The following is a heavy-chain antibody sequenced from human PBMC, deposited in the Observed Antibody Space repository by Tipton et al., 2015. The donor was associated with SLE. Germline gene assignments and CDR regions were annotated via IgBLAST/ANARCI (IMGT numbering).Heavy chain of an antibody. Sequence: SLRLSCEAAGFTVSTNYMNWVRQAPGKGLEWVSVIFRGGTTYYADSVKGRFTISRDTSKNTVSLQMNSLRAEDTAVYYCTRDYSNLYFDFWGQGTLVTVSS. V-gene: IGHV3-53*05. CDR1: GFTVSTNY. J-gene: IGHJ4*02. CDR3: TRDYSNLYFDF. CDR2: IFRGGTT. D-gene: IGHD4-11*01.